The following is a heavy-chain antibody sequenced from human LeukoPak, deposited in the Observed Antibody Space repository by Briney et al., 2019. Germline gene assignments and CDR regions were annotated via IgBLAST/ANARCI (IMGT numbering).Heavy chain of an antibody. V-gene: IGHV3-53*01. CDR2: IYSGGTT. CDR1: GFTVSNNY. Sequence: GGSLRLSCAASGFTVSNNYMRWVRQAPGKGLEWVSIIYSGGTTYYADSVKDRFTISRDNSKNTLFLQMNSLRAEDTAVYYCTKGDITMIPDWGQGTLVTVSS. J-gene: IGHJ4*02. CDR3: TKGDITMIPD. D-gene: IGHD3-22*01.